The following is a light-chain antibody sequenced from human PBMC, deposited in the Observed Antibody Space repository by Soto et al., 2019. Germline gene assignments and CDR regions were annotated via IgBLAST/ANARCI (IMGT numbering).Light chain of an antibody. CDR1: SSDVGSYNL. Sequence: QSALTQPASVSGSPGQSITISCTGTSSDVGSYNLVSWYQQHPGKAPKLIIYEGSKRPSGVSNRFSGSKSGNTASLTISGLQAEDEADYYCCSYAGSSTLGVFGGGTKLTVL. CDR2: EGS. V-gene: IGLV2-23*01. J-gene: IGLJ2*01. CDR3: CSYAGSSTLGV.